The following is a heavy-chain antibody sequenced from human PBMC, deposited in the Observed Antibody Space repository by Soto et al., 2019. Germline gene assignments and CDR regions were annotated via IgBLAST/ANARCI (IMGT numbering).Heavy chain of an antibody. Sequence: ASVKVSCKASGYTFTSYDINWVRQATGQGLEWMGWMNPNSGNTGYAQKFQGGVTMTRNTSISTAYMELSSLRSEDTAVYYCASIRGSGYCSGGSCYPTYYYYGMDVWGQGTTVTVSS. CDR1: GYTFTSYD. CDR3: ASIRGSGYCSGGSCYPTYYYYGMDV. V-gene: IGHV1-8*01. J-gene: IGHJ6*02. D-gene: IGHD2-15*01. CDR2: MNPNSGNT.